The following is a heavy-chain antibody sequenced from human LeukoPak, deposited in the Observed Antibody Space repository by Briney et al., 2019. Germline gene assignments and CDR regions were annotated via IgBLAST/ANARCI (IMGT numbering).Heavy chain of an antibody. CDR3: ARVELAGYNADY. J-gene: IGHJ4*02. D-gene: IGHD5-24*01. V-gene: IGHV1-8*01. CDR2: MNPNSGNT. Sequence: ASVHVSCPASRYAFTSYAISWMRHATGQGSEWMGWMNPNSGNTGYAQKFQGRVTMTRNTSISTAYMELSSLRSEDTAVYYCARVELAGYNADYWGQGTLVTVSS. CDR1: RYAFTSYA.